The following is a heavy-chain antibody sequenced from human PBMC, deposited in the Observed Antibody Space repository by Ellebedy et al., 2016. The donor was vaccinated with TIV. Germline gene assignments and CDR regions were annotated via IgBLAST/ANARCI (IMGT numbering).Heavy chain of an antibody. CDR3: AKGYFSRAYCGGDCYLDDPFDV. D-gene: IGHD2-21*01. V-gene: IGHV3-11*01. Sequence: GGSLRLXCAASGFTFSDYHMTWIRQAPGKGLEWVSYITSSGSGMYYADSVKGRFTISRDKSKNTVSLQMNSLRAEDTALYYCAKGYFSRAYCGGDCYLDDPFDVWGQGTVVTVSS. CDR1: GFTFSDYH. CDR2: ITSSGSGM. J-gene: IGHJ3*01.